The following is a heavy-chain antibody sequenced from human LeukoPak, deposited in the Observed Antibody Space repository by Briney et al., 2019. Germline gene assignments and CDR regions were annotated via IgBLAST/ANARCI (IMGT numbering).Heavy chain of an antibody. CDR3: AREYYYDSSGHYYYYYAMDV. J-gene: IGHJ6*02. D-gene: IGHD3-22*01. V-gene: IGHV1-18*01. CDR2: INGYNGNT. Sequence: GASVKVSCKASGYTFTSYGIGWVRQAPGQGLEWMGWINGYNGNTNYAQKLQGRVTMTTDTSTSTAYMELRSLRSDDTAVYYCAREYYYDSSGHYYYYYAMDVWGQGTTVTVSS. CDR1: GYTFTSYG.